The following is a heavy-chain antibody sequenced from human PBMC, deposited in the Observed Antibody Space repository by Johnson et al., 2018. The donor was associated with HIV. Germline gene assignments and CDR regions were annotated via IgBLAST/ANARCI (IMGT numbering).Heavy chain of an antibody. CDR2: ISFDGSNK. Sequence: QVQLVESGGGVVQPGRSPRLSCAASGFTFSNYAVHWVRQAPGKGLEWVAVISFDGSNKYYADSVKGRFSISRDNPKNTLYLQMNSLRAEDTAVYYCAKDLIELQGAFDIWGQGTMVTVSS. CDR3: AKDLIELQGAFDI. J-gene: IGHJ3*02. D-gene: IGHD1-26*01. CDR1: GFTFSNYA. V-gene: IGHV3-30*04.